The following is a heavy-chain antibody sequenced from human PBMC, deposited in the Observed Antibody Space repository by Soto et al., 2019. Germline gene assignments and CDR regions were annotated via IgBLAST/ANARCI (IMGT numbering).Heavy chain of an antibody. Sequence: QVHLVQSGAEVKKPGSSVNISCKASGGTFGTYGLNWVRQFPGQGLEWMGGIIPASDTENYAQKFQGRDTITADKSTNIAHMQMDSLTSDDTAVYYCATAVTAGTYYNYGLDVW. CDR1: GGTFGTYG. CDR3: ATAVTAGTYYNYGLDV. D-gene: IGHD2-21*02. J-gene: IGHJ6*01. V-gene: IGHV1-69*14. CDR2: IIPASDTE.